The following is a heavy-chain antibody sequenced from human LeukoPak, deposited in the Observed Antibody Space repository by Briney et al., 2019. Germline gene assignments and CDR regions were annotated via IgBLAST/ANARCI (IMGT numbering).Heavy chain of an antibody. CDR3: ARDGLMVYAIDQVEDYRLDY. D-gene: IGHD2-8*01. J-gene: IGHJ4*02. Sequence: ASVKVSCKASGYTFSGYYMHWVRQAPGQGLEGMGIINPSGGSTSYAQKFQGRVTMTRDTSTSTVYMELSSLRSEDTAVYYCARDGLMVYAIDQVEDYRLDYWGQGTLVTVSS. V-gene: IGHV1-46*01. CDR1: GYTFSGYY. CDR2: INPSGGST.